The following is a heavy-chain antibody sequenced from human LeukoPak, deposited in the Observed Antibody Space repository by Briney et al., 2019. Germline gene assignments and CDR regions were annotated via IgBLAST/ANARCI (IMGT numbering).Heavy chain of an antibody. Sequence: SETLSLTCTVSGAAISDYFWSWIRQPAGKDLEWIGRISTTGSTYFNPSLQSRVRMSVDSSKTHFSLKLSSVTAADTAVYYCAREKSLTYCGGDCSPGWFDPWGQGTLVTVSS. J-gene: IGHJ5*02. V-gene: IGHV4-4*07. CDR3: AREKSLTYCGGDCSPGWFDP. D-gene: IGHD2-21*02. CDR1: GAAISDYF. CDR2: ISTTGST.